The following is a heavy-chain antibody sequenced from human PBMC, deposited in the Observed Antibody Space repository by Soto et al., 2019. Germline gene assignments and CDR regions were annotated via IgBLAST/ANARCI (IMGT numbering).Heavy chain of an antibody. CDR3: GSGVEGGLSEC. J-gene: IGHJ4*02. CDR1: GYTFTSYA. CDR2: INAGNGNT. V-gene: IGHV1-3*01. D-gene: IGHD2-15*01. Sequence: QVQLVQSGAEVKKPGASVKVSCKASGYTFTSYAMHWVRQAPGQRLEWMGWINAGNGNTKYSQKFQGRVTITTDTTGSTACSDLRSLGSEDTVVSFCGSGVEGGLSECWGQGTIVTVSS.